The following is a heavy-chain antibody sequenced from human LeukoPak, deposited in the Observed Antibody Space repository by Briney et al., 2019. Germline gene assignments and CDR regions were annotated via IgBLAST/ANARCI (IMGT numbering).Heavy chain of an antibody. Sequence: SVKVSFTASGGTFSSYAISWVRQAPGQGLEWMGGIIPIFGTANYAQKFQGRVTITADESTSTAYMELSSLRSEDTAVYYCASGYYYDSSGYYYDVDYWGQGTLVTVSS. CDR1: GGTFSSYA. CDR2: IIPIFGTA. CDR3: ASGYYYDSSGYYYDVDY. D-gene: IGHD3-22*01. J-gene: IGHJ4*02. V-gene: IGHV1-69*13.